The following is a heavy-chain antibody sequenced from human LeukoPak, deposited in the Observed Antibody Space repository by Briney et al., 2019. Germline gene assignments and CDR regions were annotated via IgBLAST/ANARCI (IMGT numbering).Heavy chain of an antibody. CDR3: ARGTGYCSGGSCYDATYYYYGMDV. CDR1: GYTFTSYG. V-gene: IGHV1-18*01. CDR2: ISAYNGNT. J-gene: IGHJ6*02. D-gene: IGHD2-15*01. Sequence: ASVKVSCKASGYTFTSYGISWVRQAPGQGLEWMGWISAYNGNTNYAQKLQGRVTVTTDTSTSTAYMELRSLRSDDTAVYYCARGTGYCSGGSCYDATYYYYGMDVWGQGTTVTVSS.